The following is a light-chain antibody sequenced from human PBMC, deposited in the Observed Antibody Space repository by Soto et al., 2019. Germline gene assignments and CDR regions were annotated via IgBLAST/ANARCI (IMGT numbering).Light chain of an antibody. J-gene: IGKJ1*01. V-gene: IGKV3-20*01. Sequence: EIVLTQSPGTLSLSPGERATLSCRASQSVSSSSLAWYQQKPGQAPRLLIYNTSSSPTGVPDRFSGSGSETDFTLIISRLEPEDFALYYCQQYGSSRPTFGQGTKVEIK. CDR3: QQYGSSRPT. CDR2: NTS. CDR1: QSVSSSS.